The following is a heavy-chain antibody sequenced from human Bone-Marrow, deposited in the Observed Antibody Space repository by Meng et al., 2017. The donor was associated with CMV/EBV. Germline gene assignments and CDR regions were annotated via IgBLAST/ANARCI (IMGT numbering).Heavy chain of an antibody. CDR2: IYNGGDT. Sequence: GESLKISCAASGFTVSSHYMSWVRQAPGKGLEWISVIYNGGDTYYADSVKGRFTISRDNAKNSLYLQMNSLRPEDTAVYYCARSQYHLPNAFDIWGQGTMVTVSS. CDR1: GFTVSSHY. V-gene: IGHV3-53*01. J-gene: IGHJ3*02. D-gene: IGHD2-2*01. CDR3: ARSQYHLPNAFDI.